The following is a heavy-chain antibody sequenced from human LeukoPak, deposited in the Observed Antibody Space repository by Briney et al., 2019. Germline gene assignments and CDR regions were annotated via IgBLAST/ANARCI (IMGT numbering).Heavy chain of an antibody. CDR1: GGSISSYY. Sequence: PSETLSLTCTVSGGSISSYYWSWIRQPPGKGLEWIGYIYYRGSTNYNPSLKSRVTISVDTSKNQFSLKLSSVTAADTAVYYCARDVGATYDYYFDYWGQGTLVTVSS. D-gene: IGHD1-26*01. CDR2: IYYRGST. CDR3: ARDVGATYDYYFDY. V-gene: IGHV4-59*01. J-gene: IGHJ4*02.